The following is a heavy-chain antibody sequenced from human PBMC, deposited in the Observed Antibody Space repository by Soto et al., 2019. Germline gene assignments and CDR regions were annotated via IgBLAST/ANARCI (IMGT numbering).Heavy chain of an antibody. CDR3: ARPSPAAIHEAWFDP. D-gene: IGHD2-2*02. Sequence: ASVKVSCKASGYTFTGYYMHWVRQAPGRGLEWMGWINPNSGGTNYAQKFQGRVTMTRDTSISTAYMELSRLRSDDAAVSYCARPSPAAIHEAWFDPWGQGTLVTVSS. CDR1: GYTFTGYY. J-gene: IGHJ5*02. CDR2: INPNSGGT. V-gene: IGHV1-2*02.